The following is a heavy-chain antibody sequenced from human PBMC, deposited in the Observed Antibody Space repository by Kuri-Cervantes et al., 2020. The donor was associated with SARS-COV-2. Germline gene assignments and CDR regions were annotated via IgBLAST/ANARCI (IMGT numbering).Heavy chain of an antibody. V-gene: IGHV1-58*02. CDR3: AAALIDAFDI. CDR1: GFTFTSSA. J-gene: IGHJ3*02. CDR2: IVVGSGNT. Sequence: SVTVSCKASGFTFTSSAMQWVRQARGQRLEWIGWIVVGSGNTNYAQKFQERVTITRDMSTSTAYMELSSLRSEDMAVYYCAAALIDAFDIWGQGTMVTVSS.